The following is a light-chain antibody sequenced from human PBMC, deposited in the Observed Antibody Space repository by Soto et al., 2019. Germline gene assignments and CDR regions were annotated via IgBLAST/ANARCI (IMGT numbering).Light chain of an antibody. CDR1: QSVSSTY. Sequence: EIVLTQSPGTLSLSPGERATLSCRASQSVSSTYLVWYQQKSGQAPRLLIYGASSRATGIPDRFSGSGSGTDFTLTISRLEPEDFAVYYCHQYGGSPPYTFGQGTNLEMK. V-gene: IGKV3-20*01. CDR3: HQYGGSPPYT. CDR2: GAS. J-gene: IGKJ2*01.